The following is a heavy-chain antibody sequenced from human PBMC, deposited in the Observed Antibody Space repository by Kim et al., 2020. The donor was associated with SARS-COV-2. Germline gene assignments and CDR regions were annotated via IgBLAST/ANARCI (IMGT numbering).Heavy chain of an antibody. CDR3: ARHKRYSSGWYVVFYY. CDR1: GGSLSSSSYY. V-gene: IGHV4-39*01. D-gene: IGHD6-19*01. CDR2: AYYIGNT. J-gene: IGHJ6*01. Sequence: SETLSHTCTVSGGSLSSSSYYWGWIRQPPGKGLEWIGIAYYIGNTYYNPSLKSRATISVDTSKNQFSLKLGSVTAADTAVYYCARHKRYSSGWYVVFYY.